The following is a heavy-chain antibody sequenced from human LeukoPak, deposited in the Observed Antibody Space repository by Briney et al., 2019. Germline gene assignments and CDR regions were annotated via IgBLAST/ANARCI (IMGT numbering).Heavy chain of an antibody. V-gene: IGHV1-8*03. J-gene: IGHJ4*02. CDR1: GHTFTSYD. CDR3: ATDYYYDSSGSYYTVDY. Sequence: GASVKVSCKASGHTFTSYDINWVRQATGQGLEWMGWMNPNSGNTGYAQKFQGRVTITRNTSISTAYMELSSLRSEDTAVYYCATDYYYDSSGSYYTVDYWGQGTLVTVSS. D-gene: IGHD3-22*01. CDR2: MNPNSGNT.